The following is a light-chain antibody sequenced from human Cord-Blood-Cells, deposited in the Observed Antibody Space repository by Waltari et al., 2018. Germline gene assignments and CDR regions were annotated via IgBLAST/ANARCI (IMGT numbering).Light chain of an antibody. CDR2: GAS. J-gene: IGKJ1*01. CDR1: QSVSSSS. Sequence: EIVLTQSPGTLSLSPGERATLSCRASQSVSSSSLAWYQQKPGQAPRLLSYGASSRATGIPDRVSGSGSGTDFTLTISRLEPEDFAVYYCQQYGSSPPWTFGQGTKVEIK. V-gene: IGKV3-20*01. CDR3: QQYGSSPPWT.